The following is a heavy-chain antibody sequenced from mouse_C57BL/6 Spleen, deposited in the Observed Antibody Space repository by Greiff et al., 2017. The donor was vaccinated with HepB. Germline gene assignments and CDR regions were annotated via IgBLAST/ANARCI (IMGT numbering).Heavy chain of an antibody. CDR2: IDPETGGT. CDR1: GYTFTDYE. Sequence: QVQLQQSGAELVRPGASVTLSCKASGYTFTDYEMHWVKQTPVHGLEWIGAIDPETGGTAYNQKFKGKAILTADKSSSTAYMELRSLTSEDSAVYYCTRSVYYYGSSYFDYWGQGTTRTVSS. V-gene: IGHV1-15*01. CDR3: TRSVYYYGSSYFDY. J-gene: IGHJ2*01. D-gene: IGHD1-1*01.